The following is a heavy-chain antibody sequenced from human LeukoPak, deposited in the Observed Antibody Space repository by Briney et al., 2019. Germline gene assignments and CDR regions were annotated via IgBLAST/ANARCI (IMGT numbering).Heavy chain of an antibody. J-gene: IGHJ4*01. CDR2: IIPILGIA. V-gene: IGHV1-69*04. CDR1: GGTFSSYA. D-gene: IGHD3-3*01. Sequence: SVKLSCKASGGTFSSYAISWVRQAPGQGLEWMGRIIPILGIANYAQKFQGRVTITADKSTTTAYIELSSLRSEDTAVYYCAREDLVTIFGVAPFDYWGHGNLVTVSS. CDR3: AREDLVTIFGVAPFDY.